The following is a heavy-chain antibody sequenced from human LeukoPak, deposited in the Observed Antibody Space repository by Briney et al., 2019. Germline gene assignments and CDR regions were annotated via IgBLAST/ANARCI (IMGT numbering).Heavy chain of an antibody. CDR3: ARGVYIAAARYAH. CDR2: IYYSGTT. V-gene: IGHV4-59*01. D-gene: IGHD6-13*01. CDR1: GGSFSGYY. Sequence: SETLSLTCAVYGGSFSGYYWSWIRQPPGKGLEWIGYIYYSGTTNYNPSLKSRVTISVDTSKNQFSLKLSSVTAADTAVYYCARGVYIAAARYAHWGQGTLVTVSS. J-gene: IGHJ4*02.